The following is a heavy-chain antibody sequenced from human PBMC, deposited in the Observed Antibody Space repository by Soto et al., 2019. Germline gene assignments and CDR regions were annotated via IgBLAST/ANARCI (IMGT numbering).Heavy chain of an antibody. Sequence: SETLSLTCTVSGGSISSSSYYWGWIRQPPGKGLEWIGSIYYSGSTYYNPSLKSRVTISVDTSKNQFSLKMRSVTAADTAVYYCASVGATYYYYGMDVWGQGTTVTVSS. V-gene: IGHV4-39*01. J-gene: IGHJ6*02. CDR3: ASVGATYYYYGMDV. D-gene: IGHD1-26*01. CDR2: IYYSGST. CDR1: GGSISSSSYY.